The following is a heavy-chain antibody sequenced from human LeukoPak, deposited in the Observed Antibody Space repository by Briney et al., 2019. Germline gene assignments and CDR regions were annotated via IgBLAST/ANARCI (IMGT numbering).Heavy chain of an antibody. J-gene: IGHJ3*02. CDR1: GGSFSGYY. V-gene: IGHV4-34*01. Sequence: SENLSLNCAGYGGSFSGYYWSWIRQPPGQGLERIGEINHSGSNNYHPSLKSRVTISVDTSKTQFSLKLSSVTAADTAVYYCARGVEQFDIWGQGTMVTVSS. CDR2: INHSGSN. D-gene: IGHD5-24*01. CDR3: ARGVEQFDI.